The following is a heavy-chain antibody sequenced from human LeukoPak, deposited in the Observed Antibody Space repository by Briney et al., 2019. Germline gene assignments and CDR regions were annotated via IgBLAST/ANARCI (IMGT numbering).Heavy chain of an antibody. CDR2: ISSSSSYI. V-gene: IGHV3-21*01. CDR3: ARVLAVAGGY. J-gene: IGHJ4*02. Sequence: PGGSLRLSCAASEFTFSSYSMNWVRQAPGKGLEWVSSISSSSSYIYYADSVKGRFTISRDNAKNSLYLQMNSLRAEDTAVYYCARVLAVAGGYWGQGTLVTVSS. CDR1: EFTFSSYS. D-gene: IGHD6-19*01.